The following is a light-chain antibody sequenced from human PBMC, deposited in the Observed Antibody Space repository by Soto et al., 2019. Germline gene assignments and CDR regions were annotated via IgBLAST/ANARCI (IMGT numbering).Light chain of an antibody. Sequence: DIQMTQSPSTLSASVGDRVTITCRASQSIDKWLAWYQQKPGKAPKPLIYQASSLESGVPSRLSGSGSGTEFTLTISSLQPDDFAAYYCQKHDGSFGQGTILEIK. CDR2: QAS. CDR1: QSIDKW. V-gene: IGKV1-5*03. CDR3: QKHDGS. J-gene: IGKJ2*01.